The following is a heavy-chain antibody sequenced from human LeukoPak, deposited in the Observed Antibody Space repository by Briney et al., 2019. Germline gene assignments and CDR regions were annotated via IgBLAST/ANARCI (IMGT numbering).Heavy chain of an antibody. J-gene: IGHJ4*02. D-gene: IGHD5-24*01. V-gene: IGHV4-59*01. CDR3: ARKDGDG. CDR1: GVSISSYH. CDR2: IYNSGST. Sequence: PSETLSLTCTVSGVSISSYHWTWIRQPPGEGLEWVGHIYNSGSTNYNPSLRGRVTISLDTSKNQVSLKLSSVTAADTAMYYCARKDGDGWGQGTLVTVSS.